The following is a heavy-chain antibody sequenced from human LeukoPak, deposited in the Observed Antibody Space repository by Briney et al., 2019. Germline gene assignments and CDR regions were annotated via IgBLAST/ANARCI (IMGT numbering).Heavy chain of an antibody. V-gene: IGHV3-11*04. J-gene: IGHJ4*02. CDR2: ISSSGSTI. Sequence: GGSLRLSCAASGFTFSDYYMSWIRRAPGKGLEWVSYISSSGSTIYYADSVKGRFTISRDNAKNSLYLQMNSLRAEDTAVYYCARDITIFGVANFDYWGQGTLVTVSS. CDR3: ARDITIFGVANFDY. D-gene: IGHD3-3*01. CDR1: GFTFSDYY.